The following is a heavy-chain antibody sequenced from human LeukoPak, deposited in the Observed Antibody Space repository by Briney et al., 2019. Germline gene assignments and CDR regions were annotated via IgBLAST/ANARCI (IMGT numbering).Heavy chain of an antibody. V-gene: IGHV1-18*01. CDR1: GYTFTSYA. J-gene: IGHJ6*03. CDR3: ARDGSSSSYRYMDV. Sequence: ASVKVSCKASGYTFTSYAITWVRQAPGQGLEWMGWISAYNGNTKYGQRLQGRVTMTTDTSTSTAYMELRSLRSDDTAVYYCARDGSSSSYRYMDVWGKGTTVTVSS. CDR2: ISAYNGNT. D-gene: IGHD6-6*01.